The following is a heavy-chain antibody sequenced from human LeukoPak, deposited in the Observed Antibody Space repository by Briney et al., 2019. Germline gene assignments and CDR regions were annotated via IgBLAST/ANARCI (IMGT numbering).Heavy chain of an antibody. Sequence: SETLSLTCTVSGGSISSYYWSWIRQPPGKGLEWIGYIYYSGSTNYNPSLKSRVTISVDTSKNQFSLKLSSVTAADTAVYYCARQRITGLDYWGQGTLVTVSS. CDR3: ARQRITGLDY. D-gene: IGHD1-20*01. V-gene: IGHV4-59*08. CDR2: IYYSGST. J-gene: IGHJ4*02. CDR1: GGSISSYY.